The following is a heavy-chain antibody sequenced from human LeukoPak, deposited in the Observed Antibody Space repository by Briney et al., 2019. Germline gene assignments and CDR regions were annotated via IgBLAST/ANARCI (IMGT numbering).Heavy chain of an antibody. J-gene: IGHJ5*02. CDR3: ARVLTDYYDSSGYSP. D-gene: IGHD3-22*01. CDR1: GGSISSHY. Sequence: SETLSLTCTVSGGSISSHYWSWIRQPPGKGLEWIGYIYYSGSTNYNPSLKSRVTISVDTSKNQFSLQLSSVTAADTAVYYCARVLTDYYDSSGYSPWGQGTLVTVSS. CDR2: IYYSGST. V-gene: IGHV4-59*11.